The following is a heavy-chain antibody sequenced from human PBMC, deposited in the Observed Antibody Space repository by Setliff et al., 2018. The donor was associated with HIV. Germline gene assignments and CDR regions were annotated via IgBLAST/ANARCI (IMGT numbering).Heavy chain of an antibody. D-gene: IGHD3-3*01. CDR3: ARDLRDGFEEWFSTLDDGMDV. CDR2: INPNSGVT. Sequence: ASVKVSCKASGYTFTGYYVHWVRQAPGQGLEWVGRINPNSGVTKYAEKFQGRVTMTRDTSINTIYMELSRLRSDDTAVYYCARDLRDGFEEWFSTLDDGMDVWGQGTTVTVSS. V-gene: IGHV1-2*06. CDR1: GYTFTGYY. J-gene: IGHJ6*02.